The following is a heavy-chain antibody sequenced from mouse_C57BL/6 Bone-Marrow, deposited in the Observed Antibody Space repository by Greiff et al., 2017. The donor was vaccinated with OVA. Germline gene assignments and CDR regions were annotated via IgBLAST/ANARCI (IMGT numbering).Heavy chain of an antibody. V-gene: IGHV1-76*01. Sequence: VQLQQSGAELVRPGASVKLSCKASGYTFTDYYINWVKQRPGQGLEWIARIYPGSGNTYYNEKFKGKATLTAEKSSSTAYMQLSSLTSEDSAVYFCAKAGGYYGSSPYWYFDVWGTGTTVTVSS. CDR1: GYTFTDYY. CDR2: IYPGSGNT. D-gene: IGHD1-1*01. J-gene: IGHJ1*03. CDR3: AKAGGYYGSSPYWYFDV.